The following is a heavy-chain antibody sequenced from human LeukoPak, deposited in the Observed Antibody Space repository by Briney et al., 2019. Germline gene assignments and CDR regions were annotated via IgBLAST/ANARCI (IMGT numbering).Heavy chain of an antibody. V-gene: IGHV2-5*02. CDR3: AHSIPLGDGYNPGGWYFDL. Sequence: SGPTLVNPTQTLTLTCTFSGFSLSASGVGVGWIRQPPGKALEWLALIYWDDDKRYSPSLKSRLTITKDTSRNQVVLTMTNMDPVDTATYYCAHSIPLGDGYNPGGWYFDLWGRGTLVTVSS. CDR1: GFSLSASGVG. CDR2: IYWDDDK. D-gene: IGHD5-24*01. J-gene: IGHJ2*01.